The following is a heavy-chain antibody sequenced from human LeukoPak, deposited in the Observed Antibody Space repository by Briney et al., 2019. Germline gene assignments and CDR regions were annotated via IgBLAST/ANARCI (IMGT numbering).Heavy chain of an antibody. CDR3: ARGKGVVGIWRGLIW. J-gene: IGHJ4*02. CDR2: ISSDGSST. V-gene: IGHV3-74*01. Sequence: SGGSLRLSCAASGFTFSNYWMHWVRQAPGKGLVWVSRISSDGSSTSYADSVKGRFTISRDNAKNTLSLQMNSLRAEDTAVYYCARGKGVVGIWRGLIWWGQGTLVTVSS. D-gene: IGHD3-22*01. CDR1: GFTFSNYW.